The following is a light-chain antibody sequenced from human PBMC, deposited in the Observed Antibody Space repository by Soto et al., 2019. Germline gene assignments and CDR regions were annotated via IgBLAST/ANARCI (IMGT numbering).Light chain of an antibody. J-gene: IGKJ5*01. CDR3: QQYNNWPPIN. V-gene: IGKV3-15*01. CDR1: QSVSSN. CDR2: GAS. Sequence: EIVMTQSPATLSVSPGERATLSCRASQSVSSNLAWYQQKPGQAPRLLLYGASTRATGIPARFSGSGSGTEFTLTISSLQSEDFAVYYCQQYNNWPPINFGQGTRLEIK.